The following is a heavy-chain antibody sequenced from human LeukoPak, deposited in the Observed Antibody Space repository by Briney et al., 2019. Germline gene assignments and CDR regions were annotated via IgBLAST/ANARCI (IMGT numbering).Heavy chain of an antibody. J-gene: IGHJ4*02. V-gene: IGHV3-53*05. D-gene: IGHD3-10*01. CDR2: IYSGGAI. CDR3: ARGEGLWFGELLYYFDY. CDR1: GFSVSSNY. Sequence: GGSLRLSCAASGFSVSSNYMTWVRQAPGKGLQWVSSIYSGGAIFYADTVEGRFTISRDNSKNTLYLQMNSLRVEDTAVYYCARGEGLWFGELLYYFDYWGQGTLVTVSS.